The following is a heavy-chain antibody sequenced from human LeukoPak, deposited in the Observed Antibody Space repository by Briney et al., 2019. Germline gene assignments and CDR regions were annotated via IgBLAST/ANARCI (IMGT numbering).Heavy chain of an antibody. CDR2: IYYSGRT. CDR1: GDSVSRSDSY. V-gene: IGHV4-39*01. D-gene: IGHD3-22*01. J-gene: IGHJ1*01. Sequence: SETLSLTCSVSGDSVSRSDSYWDWIRQPPGKGLEWIGTIYYSGRTYYSPSLKSRVTMSVDPSNTQFSLNLRSVTAADTAVYYCARRRYYDGSGYLEWGQGTLLSVSS. CDR3: ARRRYYDGSGYLE.